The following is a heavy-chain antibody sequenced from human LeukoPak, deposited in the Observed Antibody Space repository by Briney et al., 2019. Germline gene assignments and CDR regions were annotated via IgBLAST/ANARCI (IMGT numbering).Heavy chain of an antibody. CDR3: ARGVGATISYYHYYIDV. CDR1: GYTFTSYD. V-gene: IGHV1-8*01. D-gene: IGHD1-26*01. Sequence: ASVKVSCKASGYTFTSYDINWVRQATGQGLEWMGWMNPNSGNTGYAQKFQGRVTITRNTSISTVYMELSSLRSEDTAVYYCARGVGATISYYHYYIDVWGKGITVTVSS. CDR2: MNPNSGNT. J-gene: IGHJ6*03.